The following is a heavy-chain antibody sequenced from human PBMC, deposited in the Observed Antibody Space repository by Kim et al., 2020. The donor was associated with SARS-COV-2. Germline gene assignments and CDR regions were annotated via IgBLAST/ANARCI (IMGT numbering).Heavy chain of an antibody. V-gene: IGHV3-23*01. J-gene: IGHJ4*02. CDR2: ISGSGRTT. D-gene: IGHD3-22*01. Sequence: GGSLRLSCVASGFTFTDYALSWVRQAPGRGLEWVSAISGSGRTTYSTDSVRGRFTISRDSSSNTVYLQMNSLSAEDTAIYYCARFDDSNGYYQYYFDYWGQGTLVSVSS. CDR3: ARFDDSNGYYQYYFDY. CDR1: GFTFTDYA.